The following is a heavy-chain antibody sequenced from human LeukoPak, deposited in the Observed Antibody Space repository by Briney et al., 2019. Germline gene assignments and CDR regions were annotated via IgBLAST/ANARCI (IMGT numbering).Heavy chain of an antibody. D-gene: IGHD6-19*01. V-gene: IGHV3-23*01. CDR3: TKDVAPDSGWDLDY. J-gene: IGHJ4*02. CDR2: IYNSGAKI. CDR1: GLTFSTYS. Sequence: GGSLRLSCAVSGLTFSTYSMTWVRQGPGKGLEWVSSIYNSGAKIFYADSVKGRFTISRDNSKNMLYLQMNSLRVEDTAVYYCTKDVAPDSGWDLDYWGQGTLVTVSS.